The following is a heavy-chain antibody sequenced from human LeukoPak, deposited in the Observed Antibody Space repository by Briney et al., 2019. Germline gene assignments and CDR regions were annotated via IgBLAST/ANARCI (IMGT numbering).Heavy chain of an antibody. J-gene: IGHJ5*02. Sequence: ASVKVSCKASGYSFTSYDIDWVRQATGQGLEWMGWMDPNSGDTGYAQKFQGRVAMTRNTSISTAYMELSSLTSEDTAVYYCARGRGRRVNWFDPWGQGTLVTVSS. CDR1: GYSFTSYD. CDR2: MDPNSGDT. CDR3: ARGRGRRVNWFDP. V-gene: IGHV1-8*01. D-gene: IGHD1-14*01.